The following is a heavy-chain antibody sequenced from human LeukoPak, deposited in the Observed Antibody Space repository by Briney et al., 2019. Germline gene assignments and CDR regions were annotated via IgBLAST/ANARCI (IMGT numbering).Heavy chain of an antibody. Sequence: TPSETLSLACTVSGGSISSGDFCWSWIRQPPGKDLEWIAYISNTGSAASHLSLKSRVTISMDTSKNQFFLKLTSVTAADTAVYYCARRWGSGSHTDWFDTWSQGTLVTVSS. J-gene: IGHJ5*02. CDR3: ARRWGSGSHTDWFDT. D-gene: IGHD3-10*01. CDR2: ISNTGSA. CDR1: GGSISSGDFC. V-gene: IGHV4-30-4*01.